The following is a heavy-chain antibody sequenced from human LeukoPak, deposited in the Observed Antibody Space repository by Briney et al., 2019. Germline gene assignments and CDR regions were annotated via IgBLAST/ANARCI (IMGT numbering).Heavy chain of an antibody. CDR3: ARGSTIFGVRTFYYYYYMDV. CDR1: GGTFSSYA. D-gene: IGHD3-3*01. J-gene: IGHJ6*03. V-gene: IGHV1-69*06. CDR2: IIPIFGTA. Sequence: SVKVSCKASGGTFSSYAISWVRQAPGQGLEWMGGIIPIFGTANYAQKFQGRVMITADKSTSTAYMELSSLRSEDTAVYYCARGSTIFGVRTFYYYYYMDVWGKGTTVTVSS.